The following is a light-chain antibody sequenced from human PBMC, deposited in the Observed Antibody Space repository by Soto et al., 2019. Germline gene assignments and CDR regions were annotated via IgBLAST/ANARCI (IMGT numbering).Light chain of an antibody. CDR2: DVS. V-gene: IGLV2-11*01. Sequence: QSALTQPRSVSGSPVQSVTISCTGTSSDVGAYNYVSWYQQHPGKAPKLIIYDVSKRPSGVPDRFSGSKSGNTASLTIPGLQADDEADYYCCSYAGSYTLWVFGGGTKLTVL. CDR1: SSDVGAYNY. J-gene: IGLJ3*02. CDR3: CSYAGSYTLWV.